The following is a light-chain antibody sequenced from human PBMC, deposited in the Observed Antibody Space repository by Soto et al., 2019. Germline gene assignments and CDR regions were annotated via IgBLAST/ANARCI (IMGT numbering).Light chain of an antibody. Sequence: DIQMTQSPSSLSASVGDRVTITCRASQSINSYLNWYQQKPGKAPNLLIYAAFSLKSGVPSRFSGSGSGTDFTLTINRLQLEDFATYYCQQSNSNPTFGGGTKVEIK. V-gene: IGKV1-39*01. CDR1: QSINSY. J-gene: IGKJ4*01. CDR2: AAF. CDR3: QQSNSNPT.